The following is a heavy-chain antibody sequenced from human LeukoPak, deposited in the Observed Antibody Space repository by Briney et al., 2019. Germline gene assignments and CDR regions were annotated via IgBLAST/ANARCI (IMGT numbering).Heavy chain of an antibody. Sequence: SETLSLTCAVYGGSFSGYYWSWIRQPPGKGLEWIGEINHSGSTNYNPSLKSRVTISVDTSKTQFSLKLSSVTAADTAVYYCAGGSIAAAGLDYWGQGTLVTVSS. CDR2: INHSGST. CDR1: GGSFSGYY. D-gene: IGHD6-13*01. CDR3: AGGSIAAAGLDY. J-gene: IGHJ4*02. V-gene: IGHV4-34*01.